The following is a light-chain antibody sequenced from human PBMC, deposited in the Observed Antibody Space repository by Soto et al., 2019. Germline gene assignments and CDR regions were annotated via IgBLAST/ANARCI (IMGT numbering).Light chain of an antibody. CDR2: AAS. J-gene: IGKJ4*01. Sequence: DIQLTQSPSFLSASVGDRVTITCRASQGISSYLAWYQQKPGKAPKLLIYAASTLQSGVPSRFSGRGSGTKFTLTISSLQPEDFATYYCQQLNSYPFLTFGGGTKVEIK. CDR1: QGISSY. V-gene: IGKV1-9*01. CDR3: QQLNSYPFLT.